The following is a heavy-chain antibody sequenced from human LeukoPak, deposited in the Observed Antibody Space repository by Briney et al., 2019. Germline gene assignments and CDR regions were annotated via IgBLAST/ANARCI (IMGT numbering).Heavy chain of an antibody. D-gene: IGHD3-22*01. CDR2: IYYSGST. CDR3: ALYYYYDSSGYYPHDPFDI. J-gene: IGHJ3*02. Sequence: SETLSLTCTVSGGSISSSSYYWGWIRQPPGKGLEWIGSIYYSGSTYYNPSHKSRATISVDTSKNQFSLKLSSVTAADTAVYYCALYYYYDSSGYYPHDPFDIWGQGTMVTVSS. CDR1: GGSISSSSYY. V-gene: IGHV4-39*01.